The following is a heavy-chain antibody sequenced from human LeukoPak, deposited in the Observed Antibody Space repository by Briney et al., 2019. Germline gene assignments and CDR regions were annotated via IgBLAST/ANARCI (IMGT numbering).Heavy chain of an antibody. CDR1: GGTFSSYA. V-gene: IGHV1-69*05. J-gene: IGHJ4*02. CDR3: ARGVSRVEMASSGFDY. CDR2: IIPIFGTA. D-gene: IGHD5-24*01. Sequence: SVKVSCKASGGTFSSYAISWVRQAPGQGLEWMGGIIPIFGTANYAQKFQGRVTITTDESTSTAYMELSRLRSDDTAVYYCARGVSRVEMASSGFDYWGQGTLVTVSS.